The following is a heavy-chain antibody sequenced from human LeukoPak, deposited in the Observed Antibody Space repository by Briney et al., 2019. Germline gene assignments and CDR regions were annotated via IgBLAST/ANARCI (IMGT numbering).Heavy chain of an antibody. J-gene: IGHJ4*02. CDR2: IYYSGST. D-gene: IGHD5-12*01. Sequence: SETLSLTCTVSGGSISSHYWSWIRQPPGKGLEWIGYIYYSGSTNYNPSLKSRVTISVDTSKNQFSLKLSSVTAADTAVYYCARHVDIVATIYFDYWGQGTLVTVSS. CDR1: GGSISSHY. V-gene: IGHV4-59*08. CDR3: ARHVDIVATIYFDY.